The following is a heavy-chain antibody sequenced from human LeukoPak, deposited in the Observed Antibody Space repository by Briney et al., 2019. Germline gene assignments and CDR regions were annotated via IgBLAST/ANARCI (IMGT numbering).Heavy chain of an antibody. V-gene: IGHV3-23*01. CDR2: ISGNGGST. D-gene: IGHD6-19*01. J-gene: IGHJ3*02. CDR1: GFTFSSYA. CDR3: AKDSPPTSSGWADAFDI. Sequence: GGSLRLSCAASGFTFSSYAMSWVRQGPGKGLEWVSAISGNGGSTYYADSVKGRFTISRDNSKNTLYLQMNSLRAEDTAVYYCAKDSPPTSSGWADAFDIWGQGTMVTVSS.